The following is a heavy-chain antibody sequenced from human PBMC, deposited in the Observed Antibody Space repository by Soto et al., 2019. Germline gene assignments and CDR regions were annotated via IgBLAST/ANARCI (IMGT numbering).Heavy chain of an antibody. J-gene: IGHJ6*03. CDR3: ARAAPLDTVVVPAGRGYYYYMDV. D-gene: IGHD2-2*01. CDR2: INPSGGST. V-gene: IGHV1-46*03. Sequence: QVQLVQSGAEVKKPGASVKVSCKASGYTFTSYYMHWVRQAPGQGLEWMGIINPSGGSTSYAQKFQGRVTMTRDTSTSTVYMELSSLRSEDTAVYYCARAAPLDTVVVPAGRGYYYYMDVWGKGTTVTVSS. CDR1: GYTFTSYY.